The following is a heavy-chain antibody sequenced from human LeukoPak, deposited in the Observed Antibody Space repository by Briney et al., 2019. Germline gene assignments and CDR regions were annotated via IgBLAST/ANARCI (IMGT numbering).Heavy chain of an antibody. D-gene: IGHD3-10*01. CDR3: AKDNPLWFGESGAGD. CDR1: GFTFSSYG. V-gene: IGHV3-30*02. CDR2: IRYDGSNK. Sequence: PGGSLRLSCAASGFTFSSYGMHWVRQAPGKGLEWVAFIRYDGSNKYYADSVKGRFTISRDNSKNTLYLQMNSLRAEDTAVYYCAKDNPLWFGESGAGDWGQGTLVTVSS. J-gene: IGHJ4*02.